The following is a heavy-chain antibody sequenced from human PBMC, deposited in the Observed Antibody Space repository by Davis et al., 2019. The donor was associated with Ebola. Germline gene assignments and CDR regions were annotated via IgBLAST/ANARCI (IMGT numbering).Heavy chain of an antibody. CDR1: GFTFSGSA. V-gene: IGHV3-73*01. Sequence: GESLKISCAASGFTFSGSAMHWVRQASGKGLEWVGRIRSKANSYATAYAASVKGRFTISRDDSKNTAYLQMNSLKTEDTAVYYCTTRIAVAGTSSYYYGMDVWGQGTTVTVSS. CDR3: TTRIAVAGTSSYYYGMDV. J-gene: IGHJ6*02. D-gene: IGHD6-19*01. CDR2: IRSKANSYAT.